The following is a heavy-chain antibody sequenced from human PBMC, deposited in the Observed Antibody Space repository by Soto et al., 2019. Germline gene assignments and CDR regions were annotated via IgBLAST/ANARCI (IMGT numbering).Heavy chain of an antibody. V-gene: IGHV3-73*01. Sequence: XVSLRLSCAASGSSFSDSAIHWVRQASGKGLEWVGRIRSKANSYATAYAASVRGRFTISRDDSKNTAYLQMNSLKTEDTAVYYCARLSSEREPNFDYWGQGTLVTVSS. CDR3: ARLSSEREPNFDY. D-gene: IGHD3-16*02. J-gene: IGHJ4*02. CDR2: IRSKANSYAT. CDR1: GSSFSDSA.